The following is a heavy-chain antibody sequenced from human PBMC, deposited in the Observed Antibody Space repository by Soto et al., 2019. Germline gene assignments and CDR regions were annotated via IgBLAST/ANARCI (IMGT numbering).Heavy chain of an antibody. J-gene: IGHJ5*02. V-gene: IGHV3-21*01. CDR1: GFSFSSYS. CDR2: ISSSASHI. CDR3: ARGYTGYCSGGTCYLFDP. D-gene: IGHD2-15*01. Sequence: EVQLVESGGGLVKPGGSLRLSCAASGFSFSSYSMNWVRQAPGKGLEWVSSISSSASHINYADSVKGRFTISRDNAKKSVYLQMTSLRAEDTAVYYCARGYTGYCSGGTCYLFDPWGQGNLVTVSS.